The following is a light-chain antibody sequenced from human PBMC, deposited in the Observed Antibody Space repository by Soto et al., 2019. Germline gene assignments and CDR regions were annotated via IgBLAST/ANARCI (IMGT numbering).Light chain of an antibody. Sequence: DIQMTQSPSTLSASVGDRITITCRARRSISHWMAWYQQKPGKAPNLLIYDVSSLQSGVPSRFSGTGSGTEFALTISSLQPEDSATYYCQHYFGYPYTFGQGTKLEI. CDR1: RSISHW. V-gene: IGKV1-5*01. CDR2: DVS. J-gene: IGKJ2*01. CDR3: QHYFGYPYT.